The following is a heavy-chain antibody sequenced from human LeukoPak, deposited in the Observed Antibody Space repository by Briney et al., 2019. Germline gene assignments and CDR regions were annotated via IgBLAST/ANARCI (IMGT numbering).Heavy chain of an antibody. D-gene: IGHD6-19*01. CDR3: ARDRWYSSGWYYFDY. CDR1: GFTFSDYY. CDR2: ISSSGGTI. Sequence: PGGSLRLSCAASGFTFSDYYMSWIRQAPGKGLEWVSYISSSGGTIYYADSVKGRFTISRDSAKNSLYLQMNSLRVEDTAVYYCARDRWYSSGWYYFDYWGQGTLVTVSS. V-gene: IGHV3-11*01. J-gene: IGHJ4*02.